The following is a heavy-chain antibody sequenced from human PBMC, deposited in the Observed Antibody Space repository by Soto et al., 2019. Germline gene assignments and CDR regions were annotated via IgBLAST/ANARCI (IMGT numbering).Heavy chain of an antibody. V-gene: IGHV1-69*01. CDR2: IVPIYRTA. CDR3: VRDSGAKLSSS. D-gene: IGHD6-13*01. Sequence: QVQLVQSGAEVKKPGSSVKVSCKASGGTFSSYRINWVRQAPGQGLEWVGGIVPIYRTADYAQKFPGRVTITAYESARTAYMELRSLKSQDTAVYYCVRDSGAKLSSSWGQGTMVTVSS. J-gene: IGHJ4*02. CDR1: GGTFSSYR.